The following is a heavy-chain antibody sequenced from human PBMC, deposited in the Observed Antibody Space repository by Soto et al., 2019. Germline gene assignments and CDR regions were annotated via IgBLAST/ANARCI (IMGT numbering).Heavy chain of an antibody. CDR2: VNHSGST. J-gene: IGHJ4*02. D-gene: IGHD2-15*01. CDR3: ARGLPIRYSQAPIDDY. Sequence: QVQLQQWGAGLLKPSETLSLTCAVYGGSFSGYYWSWIRQPPGTGLEWIGEVNHSGSTNYNPSLKSRVTISVDTSKNQFSLTLSSVTAADTAVYYCARGLPIRYSQAPIDDYWGQGTLVTVSS. CDR1: GGSFSGYY. V-gene: IGHV4-34*01.